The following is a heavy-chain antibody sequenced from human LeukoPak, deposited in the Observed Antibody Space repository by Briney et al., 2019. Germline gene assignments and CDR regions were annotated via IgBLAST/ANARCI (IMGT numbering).Heavy chain of an antibody. CDR2: IDWDDDK. J-gene: IGHJ4*02. V-gene: IGHV2-70*11. Sequence: VSGPTLVKPTQTLTLTCTFSGFSLSTSGMCVSWIRQPPGKALEWLARIDWDDDKYYSTSLKTRLTISKDTSNNQVVLTMTNMDPVDTATYYCARMTTLVSSLDYWGQGTLVTVSS. CDR1: GFSLSTSGMC. D-gene: IGHD1-1*01. CDR3: ARMTTLVSSLDY.